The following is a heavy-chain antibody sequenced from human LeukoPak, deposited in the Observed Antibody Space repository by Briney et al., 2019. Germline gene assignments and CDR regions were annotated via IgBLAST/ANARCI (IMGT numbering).Heavy chain of an antibody. CDR2: ISWNSGSI. V-gene: IGHV3-9*03. CDR1: GFTFSSYA. J-gene: IGHJ3*02. D-gene: IGHD1-26*01. Sequence: QPGGSLRLSCAASGFTFSSYAMHWVRQAPGKGLEWVSGISWNSGSIGYADSVKGRFTISRDNAKNSLYLQMNSLRAEDMALYYCAKGGQGGSYEAFDIWGQGTMVTVSS. CDR3: AKGGQGGSYEAFDI.